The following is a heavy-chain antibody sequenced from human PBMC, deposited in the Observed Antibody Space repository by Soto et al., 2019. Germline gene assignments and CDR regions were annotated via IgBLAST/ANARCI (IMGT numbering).Heavy chain of an antibody. Sequence: EVQLVESGGGLVKPGGSLRLSCAASGFTFSSYSMNWVRQAPGKGLEWVSSVSSRSSYIYYAYSVKGRFTISRDNAKNSLYLQVNSRRAEDTAVYYCAREGIAASLDYWGQGTLVTVSS. J-gene: IGHJ4*02. D-gene: IGHD6-13*01. CDR1: GFTFSSYS. CDR2: VSSRSSYI. CDR3: AREGIAASLDY. V-gene: IGHV3-21*01.